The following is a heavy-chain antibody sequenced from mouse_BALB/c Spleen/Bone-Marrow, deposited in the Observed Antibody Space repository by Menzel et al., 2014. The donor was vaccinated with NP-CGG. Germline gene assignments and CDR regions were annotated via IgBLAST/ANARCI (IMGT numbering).Heavy chain of an antibody. Sequence: EVKLQESGGGLVQPGGSRKLSCAASGFTFSSFGMHWVRQAPEKGLEWVAYISSGSTAIFYADTVKGRFTISRDNPKNTLFLQMTSLRSEDTAMYYCTRGGNWDDFDVWGAGTTVTVSS. V-gene: IGHV5-17*02. CDR3: TRGGNWDDFDV. CDR1: GFTFSSFG. J-gene: IGHJ1*01. D-gene: IGHD4-1*01. CDR2: ISSGSTAI.